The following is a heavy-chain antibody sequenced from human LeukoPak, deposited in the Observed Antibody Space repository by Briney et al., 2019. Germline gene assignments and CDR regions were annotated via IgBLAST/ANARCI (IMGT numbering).Heavy chain of an antibody. D-gene: IGHD4-23*01. V-gene: IGHV1-69*05. CDR2: IIPIFGTA. J-gene: IGHJ4*02. Sequence: ASVKVSCKASGGTFSSYAISWVRQAPGQGLEWMGRIIPIFGTANYAQKFQGRVTITTDESTSTAYMELSSLRSEDTAVYYCARDEGGNSALWGQGTLVTVSS. CDR1: GGTFSSYA. CDR3: ARDEGGNSAL.